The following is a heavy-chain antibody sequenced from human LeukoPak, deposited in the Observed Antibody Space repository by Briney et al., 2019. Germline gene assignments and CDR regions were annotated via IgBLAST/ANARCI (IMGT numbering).Heavy chain of an antibody. CDR2: ITPTLGIA. V-gene: IGHV1-69*02. D-gene: IGHD3-22*01. J-gene: IGHJ1*01. CDR1: GATFTTFT. CDR3: ASHHTTYYYDSSGFFEYFQH. Sequence: GASVKVSCRPSGATFTTFTTSGFRQAPGQGLEWRGRITPTLGIANYAQKFQGRVTITADKSTSTAYMELSSLRSEDTAVYYCASHHTTYYYDSSGFFEYFQHWGQGTLVTVSS.